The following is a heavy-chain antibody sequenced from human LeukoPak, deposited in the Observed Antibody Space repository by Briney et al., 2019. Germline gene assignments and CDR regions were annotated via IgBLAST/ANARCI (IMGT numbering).Heavy chain of an antibody. CDR2: INSDGSST. D-gene: IGHD3-16*02. CDR3: AKDRGVITFGGVIVPFDY. V-gene: IGHV3-74*01. CDR1: GFTFSSYW. Sequence: GGSLRLSCAASGFTFSSYWMHWVRQAPGKGLVWVSRINSDGSSTSYADSVKGRFTISRDNSKNTLYLQMNSLRAEDTAVYYCAKDRGVITFGGVIVPFDYWGQGTLVTVSS. J-gene: IGHJ4*02.